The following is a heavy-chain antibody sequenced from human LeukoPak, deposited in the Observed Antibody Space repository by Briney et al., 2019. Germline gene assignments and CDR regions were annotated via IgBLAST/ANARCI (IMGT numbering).Heavy chain of an antibody. J-gene: IGHJ4*02. V-gene: IGHV4-34*01. Sequence: PSETLSLTCAVHGGSFSGYYWSWIRQPPGKGLEWIGEINHSGSTNYNPSLKSRVTISVDTSKNQFSLKLSSVTAADTAVYYCARIWYYDTRMDYWGQGTLVTVSS. CDR2: INHSGST. CDR3: ARIWYYDTRMDY. CDR1: GGSFSGYY. D-gene: IGHD3-9*01.